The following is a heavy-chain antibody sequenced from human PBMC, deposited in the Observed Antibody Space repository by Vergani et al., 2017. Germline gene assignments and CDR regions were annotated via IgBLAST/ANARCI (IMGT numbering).Heavy chain of an antibody. J-gene: IGHJ4*02. V-gene: IGHV3-66*02. D-gene: IGHD2-15*01. CDR2: IYTGAST. Sequence: EVQLVESAGGLVQPRGSLRLSCTASGFTVSSNYLSWVRPAPGKGLEWVSVIYTGASTYYADSVKGRFTISRDNSKNTLYLQMNSLRPEDTAVYYCARESIYCSGSSCYGGFDAWGQGTLVTVSS. CDR3: ARESIYCSGSSCYGGFDA. CDR1: GFTVSSNY.